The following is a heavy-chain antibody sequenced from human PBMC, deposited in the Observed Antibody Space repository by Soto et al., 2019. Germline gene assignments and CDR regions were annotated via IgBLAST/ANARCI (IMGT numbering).Heavy chain of an antibody. Sequence: SETLSLTCTVSGGSISSYYRSWIRQPPGKGLEWIGYIYYSGSTNYNPSLKSRVTISVDTSKNQFSLKLSSVTAADTAVYYCARVWGGLVGTTIFGAYGMDVWGQGTTVTVSS. J-gene: IGHJ6*02. CDR1: GGSISSYY. D-gene: IGHD3-3*01. V-gene: IGHV4-59*01. CDR3: ARVWGGLVGTTIFGAYGMDV. CDR2: IYYSGST.